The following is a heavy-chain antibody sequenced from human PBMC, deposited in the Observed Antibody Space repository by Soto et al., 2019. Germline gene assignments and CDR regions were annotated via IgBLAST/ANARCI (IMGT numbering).Heavy chain of an antibody. J-gene: IGHJ6*02. CDR3: ARAYRGHPYGMDV. D-gene: IGHD5-12*01. CDR1: GYNFAYFW. Sequence: GESLKISCKGSGYNFAYFWIGWVRQMPGRGLELMGIIYPGNSDTTYSPSFQGQVTISADKSIRTAYLQWRSLRASDTAIYYCARAYRGHPYGMDVWGQGTKVTVYS. CDR2: IYPGNSDT. V-gene: IGHV5-51*01.